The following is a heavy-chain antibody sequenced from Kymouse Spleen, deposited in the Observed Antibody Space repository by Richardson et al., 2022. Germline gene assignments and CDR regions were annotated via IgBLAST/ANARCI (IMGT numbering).Heavy chain of an antibody. CDR1: GFTVSSNY. D-gene: IGHD3-3*01. J-gene: IGHJ6*02. CDR3: ARDFWSGYYYYYYGMDV. V-gene: IGHV3-53*01. Sequence: EVQLVESGGGLIQPGGSLRLSCAASGFTVSSNYMSWVRQAPGKGLEWVSVIYSGGSTYYADSVKGRFTISRDNSKNTLYLQMNSLRAEDTAVYYCARDFWSGYYYYYYGMDVWGQGTTVTVSS. CDR2: IYSGGST.